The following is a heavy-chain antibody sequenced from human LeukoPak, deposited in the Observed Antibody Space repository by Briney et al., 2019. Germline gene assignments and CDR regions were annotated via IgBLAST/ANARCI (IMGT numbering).Heavy chain of an antibody. CDR2: IYHSGPT. CDR1: GYPISSGYY. V-gene: IGHV4-38-2*01. CDR3: ARGYSGHDGERFDR. D-gene: IGHD5-12*01. J-gene: IGHJ5*02. Sequence: SEPQSLTCAVSGYPISSGYYWGWIRQPPGKGLERIGSIYHSGPTYYTPSLRSRVTISVDTSKNQFSLKLSSVTAADTAVYYCARGYSGHDGERFDRWGQGTLVTVSS.